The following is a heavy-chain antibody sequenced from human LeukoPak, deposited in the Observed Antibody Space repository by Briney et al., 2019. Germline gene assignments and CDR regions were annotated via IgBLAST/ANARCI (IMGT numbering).Heavy chain of an antibody. V-gene: IGHV3-21*01. J-gene: IGHJ4*02. CDR1: GFTFSSYS. CDR2: ISSSSSHI. CDR3: ARGLAFSFDY. Sequence: GGSLRLSCAASGFTFSSYSMNWVRQAPGKGLEWVSSISSSSSHIYYADSVKGRFTISRDNVKNSLQLQMNSLRDEDTAVYYCARGLAFSFDYWGQGTLLTVSS.